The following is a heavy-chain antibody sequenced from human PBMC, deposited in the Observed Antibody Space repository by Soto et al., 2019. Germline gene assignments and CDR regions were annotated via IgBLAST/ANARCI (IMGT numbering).Heavy chain of an antibody. Sequence: SETLSLTCTISGGSISSYYWSWIRQPPGKGLEWIGYIYYSGSTNYNPSLKRRVTISVDTSKNQLSLKVSSVTAADTAVYYCARDKNLSGRPFNWFDPWGQGTLVTVSS. CDR3: ARDKNLSGRPFNWFDP. CDR1: GGSISSYY. D-gene: IGHD3-9*01. CDR2: IYYSGST. V-gene: IGHV4-59*12. J-gene: IGHJ5*02.